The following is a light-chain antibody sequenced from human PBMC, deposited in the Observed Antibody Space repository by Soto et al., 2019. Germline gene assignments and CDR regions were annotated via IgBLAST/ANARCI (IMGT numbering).Light chain of an antibody. CDR2: DDS. Sequence: SYELTQPPPVSVAPGQTARITCGGSNIETKSVHWYRQKAGQAPVLVVCDDSVRPSGIPERFSGSNSGNTATLTISRVEAGDEADYYCQVWDSTSDHYVFGTGTKVTVL. V-gene: IGLV3-21*02. CDR3: QVWDSTSDHYV. J-gene: IGLJ1*01. CDR1: NIETKS.